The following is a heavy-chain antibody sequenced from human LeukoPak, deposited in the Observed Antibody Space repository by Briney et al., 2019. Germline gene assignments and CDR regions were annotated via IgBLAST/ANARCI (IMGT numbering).Heavy chain of an antibody. V-gene: IGHV4-59*01. CDR2: IYYSGST. J-gene: IGHJ1*01. CDR3: ARESSGWYDQYFQH. D-gene: IGHD6-19*01. Sequence: SETLSLTCTVSGGSISSYYWSWIRQPPGKGLEWIGYIYYSGSTNYNPSLRSRVTISVDTSKNQFSLKLSSVTAADTAVHYCARESSGWYDQYFQHWGQGTLVTVSS. CDR1: GGSISSYY.